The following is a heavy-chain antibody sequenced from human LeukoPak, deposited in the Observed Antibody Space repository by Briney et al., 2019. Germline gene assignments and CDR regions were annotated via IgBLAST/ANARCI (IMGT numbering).Heavy chain of an antibody. J-gene: IGHJ4*02. CDR2: ISSSGSTI. D-gene: IGHD2-8*01. V-gene: IGHV3-48*03. CDR1: GFTFSSYE. Sequence: GGSLRLSCAASGFTFSSYEMNWVRQAPGKGLKWVSYISSSGSTIYYADSVEGRFTISRDNAKNSLYLQMNSLRAEDTAVYYCARGLKDFDYWGQGTLVTVSS. CDR3: ARGLKDFDY.